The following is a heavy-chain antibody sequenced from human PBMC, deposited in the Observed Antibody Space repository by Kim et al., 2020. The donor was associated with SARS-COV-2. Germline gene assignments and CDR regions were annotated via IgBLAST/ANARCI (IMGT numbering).Heavy chain of an antibody. Sequence: SETLSLTCTVSGDSITSSPYYWGWIRQPPGKGLEWLGSISYSGNTYYNSSLQGRVTISVDTSKNQFSLKLSSVTAADTAVYYCATMTTVTTFEGGWFDSWGEATLVAVSS. CDR1: GDSITSSPYY. V-gene: IGHV4-39*07. CDR3: ATMTTVTTFEGGWFDS. D-gene: IGHD4-17*01. J-gene: IGHJ5*01. CDR2: ISYSGNT.